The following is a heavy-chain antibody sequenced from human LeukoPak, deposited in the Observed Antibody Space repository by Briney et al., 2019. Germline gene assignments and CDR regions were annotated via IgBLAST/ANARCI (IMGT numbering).Heavy chain of an antibody. CDR2: ISAYNGNT. D-gene: IGHD6-13*01. CDR3: ARWSSSWYSIDY. V-gene: IGHV1-18*01. CDR1: GYTFSTHG. Sequence: ASVKVSCKASGYTFSTHGISWVRQAPGQGLEWMGWISAYNGNTNYAEKIQGRVTMTTDTSTSTAYMELRSLRSDDTAVYYCARWSSSWYSIDYWGQGTLVTVSS. J-gene: IGHJ4*02.